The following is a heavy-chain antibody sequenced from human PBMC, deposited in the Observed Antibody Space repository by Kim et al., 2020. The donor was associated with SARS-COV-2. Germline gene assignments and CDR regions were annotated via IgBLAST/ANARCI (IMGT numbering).Heavy chain of an antibody. Sequence: ASVKVSCKASGYTFTSYYMHWVRQAPGQGLEWMGIINPSGGSTSYAQKFQGRVTMTRDTSTSTVYMELSSLRSEDTAVYYCARDRRSYYGSGSYHDGYYGMDVWGHGTTGTVSS. J-gene: IGHJ6*02. CDR2: INPSGGST. V-gene: IGHV1-46*01. D-gene: IGHD3-10*01. CDR1: GYTFTSYY. CDR3: ARDRRSYYGSGSYHDGYYGMDV.